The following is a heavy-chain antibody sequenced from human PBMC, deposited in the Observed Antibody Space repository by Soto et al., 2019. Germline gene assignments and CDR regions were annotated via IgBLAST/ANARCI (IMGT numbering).Heavy chain of an antibody. CDR2: INPSGGST. J-gene: IGHJ6*02. D-gene: IGHD3-10*01. V-gene: IGHV1-46*01. CDR3: ARDAKKYYYGSGRANYYYGMDV. CDR1: GYTFTSYY. Sequence: ASVKVSCKASGYTFTSYYMHWVRQAPGQGLEWMGIINPSGGSTSYAQKFQGRVTMTRDTSTSTVYMELSSLRSEDTAVYYCARDAKKYYYGSGRANYYYGMDVWGQGTTVTVSS.